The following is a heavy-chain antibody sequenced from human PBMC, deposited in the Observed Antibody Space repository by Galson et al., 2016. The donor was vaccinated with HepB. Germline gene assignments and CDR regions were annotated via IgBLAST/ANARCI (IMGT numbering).Heavy chain of an antibody. CDR1: GDSVSSHSAA. V-gene: IGHV6-1*01. J-gene: IGHJ4*02. CDR2: TYYRSKWYY. Sequence: CAISGDSVSSHSAAWNWIRQSPSRGLEWLGRTYYRSKWYYDYAVPVKSRITINTDTSKNQFSLHLNSVTPEETAVYYCERDLGGAYGIGRSLDYWGQGTLVTVSS. D-gene: IGHD3-9*01. CDR3: ERDLGGAYGIGRSLDY.